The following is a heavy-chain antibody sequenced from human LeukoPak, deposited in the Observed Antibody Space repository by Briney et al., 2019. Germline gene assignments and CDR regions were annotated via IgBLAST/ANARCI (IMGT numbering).Heavy chain of an antibody. J-gene: IGHJ3*02. CDR2: IYSGGAT. V-gene: IGHV3-53*01. CDR1: GLIVSGDY. D-gene: IGHD6-19*01. CDR3: AKDLAVAGMGAFDI. Sequence: PGGSLRLSCAASGLIVSGDYVSWVRQAPGKGLERGSVIYSGGATYYADSVKGRFTISRDNSKNTLFLQMNSLRAEDTAVYYCAKDLAVAGMGAFDIWGQGTMVTVSS.